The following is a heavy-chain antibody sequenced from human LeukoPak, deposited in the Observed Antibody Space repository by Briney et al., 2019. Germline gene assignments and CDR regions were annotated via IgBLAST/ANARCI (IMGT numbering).Heavy chain of an antibody. D-gene: IGHD3-9*01. J-gene: IGHJ3*02. V-gene: IGHV1-3*01. CDR3: AREFGILTGWGAFDI. Sequence: ASVKVSCKASGYTFTGYTMHWVRQAPGQRLEWMGWINAGNGNTKYSQRFQGRVTITRDASASTAYMELSSLRSEDTAVYYCAREFGILTGWGAFDIWGQGTMVTVSS. CDR1: GYTFTGYT. CDR2: INAGNGNT.